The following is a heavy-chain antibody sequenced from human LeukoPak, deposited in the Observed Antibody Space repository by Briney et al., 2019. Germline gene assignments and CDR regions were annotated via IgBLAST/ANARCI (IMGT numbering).Heavy chain of an antibody. Sequence: GGSLRLSCAASGFTFSVYTMSWARRAPGKGLEWVSSISGSGRYTYYADPVKDRFTISRDNAKNALYLQMNSLTAEDTAVYYCARALKGVDFNNYYLDWFDPWGQGTLVTVSS. CDR2: ISGSGRYT. D-gene: IGHD3-10*01. CDR3: ARALKGVDFNNYYLDWFDP. J-gene: IGHJ5*02. V-gene: IGHV3-21*06. CDR1: GFTFSVYT.